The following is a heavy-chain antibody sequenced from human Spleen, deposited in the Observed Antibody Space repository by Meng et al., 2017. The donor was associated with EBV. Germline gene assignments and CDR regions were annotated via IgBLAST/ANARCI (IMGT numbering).Heavy chain of an antibody. D-gene: IGHD3-10*01. CDR3: ASESGRGFTPDY. CDR2: LIPMSGAP. CDR1: GGTFSSDA. J-gene: IGHJ4*02. V-gene: IGHV1-69*01. Sequence: QVQVVQSGAGVKKPGSSVKVSCKTSGGTFSSDAISWVRQAPGQGLEWMGGLIPMSGAPYYAQKFQGRVTITADESTSTHYMDLSSLRSEDTAVYYCASESGRGFTPDYWGQGTLVTVSS.